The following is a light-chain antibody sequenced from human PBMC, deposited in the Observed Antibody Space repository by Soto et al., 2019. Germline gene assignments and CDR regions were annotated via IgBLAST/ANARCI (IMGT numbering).Light chain of an antibody. V-gene: IGKV3-15*01. CDR2: GAS. CDR3: QQYNNWPFT. Sequence: EIVLTQSPGTLSLSPGERATLSCRASQYVGSSHLAWYQQKPGQAPRLLIYGASTRATGIPARFSGSGSGTEFTLTISSLQSEDFAVYYCQQYNNWPFTFGPGTKVDIK. J-gene: IGKJ3*01. CDR1: QYVGSSH.